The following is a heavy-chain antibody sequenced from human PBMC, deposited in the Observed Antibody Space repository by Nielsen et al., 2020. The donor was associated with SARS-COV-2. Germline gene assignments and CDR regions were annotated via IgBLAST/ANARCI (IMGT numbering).Heavy chain of an antibody. CDR1: GGTFSSYA. CDR3: ARDTSTIFGVDYFDY. J-gene: IGHJ4*02. Sequence: SVKVSCKASGGTFSSYAISWVRQAPGQGLEWMGGIIPIFGTANYAQKFQGRVTITADESTSTAYMELSSLRSEDTAVYYCARDTSTIFGVDYFDYWGQGTLVTVSS. D-gene: IGHD3-3*01. CDR2: IIPIFGTA. V-gene: IGHV1-69*13.